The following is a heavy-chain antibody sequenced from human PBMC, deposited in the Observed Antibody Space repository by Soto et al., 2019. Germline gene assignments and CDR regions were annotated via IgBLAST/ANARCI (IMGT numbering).Heavy chain of an antibody. CDR1: GGSISSYY. V-gene: IGHV4-59*08. J-gene: IGHJ4*02. D-gene: IGHD2-15*01. CDR3: ARRYCSSSSCYLDY. Sequence: QVQLQESGPGLVKPSETLSLTCTVSGGSISSYYWSWIRQPPGKGLEWIGYIYHSGSTNYNPSLKSRVTISVDTSKNQCSLKLSSVTAADTAVYYCARRYCSSSSCYLDYWGQGTLVTVSS. CDR2: IYHSGST.